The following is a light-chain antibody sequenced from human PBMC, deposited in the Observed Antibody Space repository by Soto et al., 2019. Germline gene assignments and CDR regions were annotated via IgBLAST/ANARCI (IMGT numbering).Light chain of an antibody. CDR3: SSYVGTNSYV. CDR1: SSDVGGYNY. V-gene: IGLV2-8*01. Sequence: QSLLTQPPSASRSPGQSVTISCPGTSSDVGGYNYVSWYQHHPGKAPKLIIYEVYKRPSGVPDRFSGSKSGNTAALTVSGLQAEDEADYYCSSYVGTNSYVFGTGTKVTVL. CDR2: EVY. J-gene: IGLJ1*01.